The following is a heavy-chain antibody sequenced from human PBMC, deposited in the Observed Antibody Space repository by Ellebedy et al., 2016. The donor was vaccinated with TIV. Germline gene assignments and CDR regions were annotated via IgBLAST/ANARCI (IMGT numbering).Heavy chain of an antibody. CDR3: ARVYYFDPWFDS. V-gene: IGHV4-38-2*02. Sequence: MPGGSLGLSCIVSGYSISSGYYWGCIRQPPGKGLEWVGSVHHSGTTYYNPSLNSRVTISVDTSRNQFYLKLVSVTAADTALYFCARVYYFDPWFDSWGQGTLVSVSS. D-gene: IGHD3-22*01. CDR2: VHHSGTT. CDR1: GYSISSGYY. J-gene: IGHJ5*01.